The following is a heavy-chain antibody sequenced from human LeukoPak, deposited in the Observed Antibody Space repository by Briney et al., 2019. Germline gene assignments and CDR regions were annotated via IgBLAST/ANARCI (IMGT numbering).Heavy chain of an antibody. CDR2: ISSSSSYT. D-gene: IGHD6-19*01. CDR1: GFTFSDYY. V-gene: IGHV3-11*05. CDR3: ARARRGRVAVAGTGYYFDY. Sequence: GGSLSLSCAASGFTFSDYYMSWIRQAPGKGLEWVSYISSSSSYTNYADSVKGRFTISRDNAKNSLYLQMNSLRAEDTAVYYCARARRGRVAVAGTGYYFDYWGQGTLVTVSS. J-gene: IGHJ4*02.